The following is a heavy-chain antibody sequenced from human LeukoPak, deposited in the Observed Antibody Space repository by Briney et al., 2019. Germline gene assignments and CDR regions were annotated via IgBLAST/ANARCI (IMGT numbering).Heavy chain of an antibody. CDR1: GYTFTGYY. Sequence: ASVKVSCKASGYTFTGYYMHLVRQAPGQGLEWMGRVNPNSGGTNYAQKFQGRVTMTRDASISTAYMELSRLRSDDTAVYYCARGYDSSGYFYFDYWGQGTLVTVSS. V-gene: IGHV1-2*06. J-gene: IGHJ4*02. D-gene: IGHD3-22*01. CDR3: ARGYDSSGYFYFDY. CDR2: VNPNSGGT.